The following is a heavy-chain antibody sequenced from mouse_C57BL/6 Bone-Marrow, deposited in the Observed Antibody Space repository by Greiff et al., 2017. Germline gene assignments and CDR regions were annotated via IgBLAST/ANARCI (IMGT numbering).Heavy chain of an antibody. V-gene: IGHV5-6*01. CDR3: AGRARGDYGSSFFAY. CDR2: ISSGGSYT. J-gene: IGHJ3*01. CDR1: GFTFSSYG. Sequence: EVQVVESGGDLVKPGGSLKLSCAASGFTFSSYGMSWVRQTPDKRLEWVATISSGGSYTYYPDSVKGRFTLSRDNAKNTLYLQMSSLKSEDTAMYYCAGRARGDYGSSFFAYWGQGTLVTVSA. D-gene: IGHD1-1*01.